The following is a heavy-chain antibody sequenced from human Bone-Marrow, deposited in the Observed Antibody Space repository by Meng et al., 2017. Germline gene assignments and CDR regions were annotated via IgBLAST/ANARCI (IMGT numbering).Heavy chain of an antibody. CDR2: TRNKANSYTT. CDR1: GFTFSDHY. D-gene: IGHD2-2*01. CDR3: ASSRSGSTSWDIDYYYYYGMDV. Sequence: GGSLRLSCAASGFTFSDHYMDWVRQAPGKGLEWVGRTRNKANSYTTEYDASVKGRFTISRDDSKNSLYLQMNSLKTEDTAVYYCASSRSGSTSWDIDYYYYYGMDVWGQGTTVTVSS. J-gene: IGHJ6*02. V-gene: IGHV3-72*01.